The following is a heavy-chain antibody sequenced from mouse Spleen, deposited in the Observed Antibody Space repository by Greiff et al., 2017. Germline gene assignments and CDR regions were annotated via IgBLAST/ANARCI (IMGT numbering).Heavy chain of an antibody. D-gene: IGHD1-1*01. J-gene: IGHJ4*01. CDR3: ARVGTPYAMDY. Sequence: DVMLVESGGGLVKPGGSLKLSCAASGFTFSDYGMHWVRQAPEKGLEWVAYISSGSSTIYYADTVKGRFTISRDNAKNTLFLQMTSLRSEDTAMYYCARVGTPYAMDYWGQGTSVTVSS. V-gene: IGHV5-17*01. CDR1: GFTFSDYG. CDR2: ISSGSSTI.